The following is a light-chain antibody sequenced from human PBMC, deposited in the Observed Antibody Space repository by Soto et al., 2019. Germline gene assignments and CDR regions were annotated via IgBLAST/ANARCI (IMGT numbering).Light chain of an antibody. CDR2: DAS. V-gene: IGKV1-5*01. Sequence: DIQMTQSPSTLSASVGDRVTITCRASQSISSWLAWYQQKPGKAPKLLIYDASSLKSGVPSRFSGSGSGTEFTLTISSLQPDDFATYYCQQYNSYPWTLGQGTKVEIK. J-gene: IGKJ1*01. CDR3: QQYNSYPWT. CDR1: QSISSW.